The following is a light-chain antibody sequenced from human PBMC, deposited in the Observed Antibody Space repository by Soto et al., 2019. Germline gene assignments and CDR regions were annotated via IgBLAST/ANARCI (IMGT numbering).Light chain of an antibody. CDR1: QSVSNNY. CDR2: GSS. V-gene: IGKV3-20*01. J-gene: IGKJ2*01. CDR3: QRNGSSPPYT. Sequence: EVVLTQSPGTLSLSPGERATLSCRASQSVSNNYLAWYQQKPGQSPKLLIFGSSDRATGIPDRFSGSGSGTAFTLTIGGRKLEDFAVNYCQRNGSSPPYTLGQGTNWRSN.